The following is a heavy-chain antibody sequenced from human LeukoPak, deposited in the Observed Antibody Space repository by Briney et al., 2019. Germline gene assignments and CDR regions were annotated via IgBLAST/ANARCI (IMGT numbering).Heavy chain of an antibody. CDR2: ISSSGSTI. V-gene: IGHV3-48*03. J-gene: IGHJ6*04. CDR3: ARETVGAEDV. Sequence: PGGSLRLSCAASGFTFSSYEMNWVRQAPGKGLEWVSYISSSGSTIYYADSVKGRFTISRDNAKNSLYLQMNSLRAEDTAVYYCARETVGAEDVWGKGTTGTVSS. D-gene: IGHD1-26*01. CDR1: GFTFSSYE.